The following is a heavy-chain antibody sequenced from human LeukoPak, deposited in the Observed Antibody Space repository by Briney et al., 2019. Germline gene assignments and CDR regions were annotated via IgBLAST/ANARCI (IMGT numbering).Heavy chain of an antibody. V-gene: IGHV4-34*01. Sequence: ASETLSLTCAVYGGSFSGYYWSWLRQPPGKGLEWIGEINHSGSTNYNPSLKSRVTISVDTSKNQFSLKLSSVTAADTAVYYCARTSIYYDSSGYRSWGQGTLVTVSS. CDR1: GGSFSGYY. J-gene: IGHJ5*02. D-gene: IGHD3-22*01. CDR3: ARTSIYYDSSGYRS. CDR2: INHSGST.